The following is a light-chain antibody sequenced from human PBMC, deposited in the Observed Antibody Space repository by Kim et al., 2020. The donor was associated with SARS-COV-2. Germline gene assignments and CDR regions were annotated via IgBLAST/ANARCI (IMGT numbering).Light chain of an antibody. CDR1: QSINNW. CDR2: KAS. J-gene: IGKJ4*01. CDR3: QHYNGFPLT. Sequence: TSVGDRVTITCRASQSINNWLAWYQQKPGKAPKLLHYKASNLESGVPSRFSGSGSGTEFTLTITSLQPDDFATYYCQHYNGFPLTFGGGTKVDIK. V-gene: IGKV1-5*03.